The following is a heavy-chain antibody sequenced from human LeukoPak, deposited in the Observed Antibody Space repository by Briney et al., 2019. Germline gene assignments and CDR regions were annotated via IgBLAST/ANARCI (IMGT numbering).Heavy chain of an antibody. CDR2: LYNTGNT. Sequence: PGGSLRLSCAASGFTFNSNYLSWVRQAPGKGLEWVSTLYNTGNTYYANSVKGRFSISRDNSKNTLFLQMNSLRAEDTAVYYCARLTADGRLYFVDWGPGTLVTVSS. CDR3: ARLTADGRLYFVD. J-gene: IGHJ4*02. D-gene: IGHD6-13*01. V-gene: IGHV3-53*01. CDR1: GFTFNSNY.